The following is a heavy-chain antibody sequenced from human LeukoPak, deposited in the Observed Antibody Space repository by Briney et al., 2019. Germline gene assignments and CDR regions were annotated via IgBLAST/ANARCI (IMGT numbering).Heavy chain of an antibody. V-gene: IGHV4-39*07. CDR2: IYYSGNT. J-gene: IGHJ5*02. Sequence: SETLSLTCTVSGVSISSSNSYWGWIRQPPGKGLEWIGSIYYSGNTYYNASLKSRATISVDTSKNQFSLKLRSVTAADTAVYYCAREGLRGRRYHDILTGPDWFDPWGQGTLVTVSS. CDR3: AREGLRGRRYHDILTGPDWFDP. CDR1: GVSISSSNSY. D-gene: IGHD3-9*01.